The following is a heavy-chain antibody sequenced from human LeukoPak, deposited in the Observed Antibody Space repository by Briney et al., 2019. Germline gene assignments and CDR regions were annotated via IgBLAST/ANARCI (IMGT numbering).Heavy chain of an antibody. V-gene: IGHV4-34*01. J-gene: IGHJ4*02. CDR3: ARDTGRVAPQYHFDY. D-gene: IGHD3-10*01. Sequence: KASETLSLTCAVYGGSFSGYYWSWIRQPPGKGLEWIGEINHSGSTNYNPSLKSRVTISVDTSKNQFSLKLSSVTAADTAVYHCARDTGRVAPQYHFDYWGQGTLVTVSS. CDR2: INHSGST. CDR1: GGSFSGYY.